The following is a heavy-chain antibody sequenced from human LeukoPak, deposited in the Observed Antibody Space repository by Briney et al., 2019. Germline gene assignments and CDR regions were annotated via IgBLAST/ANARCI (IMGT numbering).Heavy chain of an antibody. CDR3: ARRMSTAHALDI. V-gene: IGHV3-21*01. Sequence: GGSLRLSCAASGFTFSSYSMNWVRQAPGKGLEWVSSISSSSSYIYYADSVKGRFTISRDNAKNSLYLQMNSLRAEDTAVYYCARRMSTAHALDIWGQGTMVTVSS. CDR1: GFTFSSYS. CDR2: ISSSSSYI. D-gene: IGHD5-18*01. J-gene: IGHJ3*02.